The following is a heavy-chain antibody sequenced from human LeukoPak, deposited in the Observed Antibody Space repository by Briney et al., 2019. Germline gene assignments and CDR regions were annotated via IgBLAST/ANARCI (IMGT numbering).Heavy chain of an antibody. Sequence: SQTLSLTCTVSGGSISSGGYYWSWIRQHPGKGLEWIGYIYYSGSTYYNPSLKSRVTVSVDTSKNQFSLKLSSVTAADTAVYYCARDSAQYYYDSSGYGYFDYWGQGTLVTVSS. CDR3: ARDSAQYYYDSSGYGYFDY. CDR1: GGSISSGGYY. V-gene: IGHV4-31*03. CDR2: IYYSGST. J-gene: IGHJ4*02. D-gene: IGHD3-22*01.